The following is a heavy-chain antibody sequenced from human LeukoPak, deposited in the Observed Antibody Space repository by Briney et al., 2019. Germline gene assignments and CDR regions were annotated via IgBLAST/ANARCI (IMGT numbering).Heavy chain of an antibody. CDR3: ARELRHYYDSSGYDY. CDR2: IYSGGST. CDR1: GFTVSSNY. D-gene: IGHD3-22*01. Sequence: PGGSLRLSCAASGFTVSSNYMSWVRQAPGKGLEWVSVIYSGGSTYYADSVKGRFTISRDNSKNTLYLQMNSLRAEDTAVYYCARELRHYYDSSGYDYWGQGTLVTVSS. J-gene: IGHJ4*02. V-gene: IGHV3-66*02.